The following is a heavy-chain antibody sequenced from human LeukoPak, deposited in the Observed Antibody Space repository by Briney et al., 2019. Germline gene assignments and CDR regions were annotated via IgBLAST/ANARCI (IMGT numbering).Heavy chain of an antibody. V-gene: IGHV3-48*03. CDR2: VSSSGRKI. D-gene: IGHD2-15*01. CDR1: GFIFSDYE. CDR3: ARGPRDPTEYCSRGACAPTYEV. J-gene: IGHJ4*02. Sequence: PGGSLRLSCAVSGFIFSDYEMNWVRRAPGKGLEWVSYVSSSGRKINYADSVKGRFTISRDNAKNSLYLQMNSLRADDTAIYYCARGPRDPTEYCSRGACAPTYEVWGQGALVTVSS.